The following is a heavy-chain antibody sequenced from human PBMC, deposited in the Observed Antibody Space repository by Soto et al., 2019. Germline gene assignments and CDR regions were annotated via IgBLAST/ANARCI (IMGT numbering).Heavy chain of an antibody. J-gene: IGHJ6*02. Sequence: VGSLRLSCEASGFTFNDYSMEWVRQAPEKGLEWVSSISSSGTYIYYADSVKGRFAISRDNAHNVMYLQMDTLRAEDTAVYYCVRAGHVFDVHYYGMDLWGQGTTVTVSS. CDR1: GFTFNDYS. D-gene: IGHD3-10*01. V-gene: IGHV3-21*01. CDR3: VRAGHVFDVHYYGMDL. CDR2: ISSSGTYI.